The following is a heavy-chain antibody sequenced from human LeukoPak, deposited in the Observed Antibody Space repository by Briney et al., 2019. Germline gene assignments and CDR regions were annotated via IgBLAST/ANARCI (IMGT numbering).Heavy chain of an antibody. J-gene: IGHJ4*02. V-gene: IGHV4-34*01. Sequence: SETLSLTCAVYGGSFSGYYWSWIRQPPGKGLEWIGEINHSGSTNYNPSLKSRVTISVDTSKNQFSLKLSSVTAADTAVYYCARPYSSGWSAYNYWGQGTLVTVSS. CDR2: INHSGST. CDR1: GGSFSGYY. CDR3: ARPYSSGWSAYNY. D-gene: IGHD6-19*01.